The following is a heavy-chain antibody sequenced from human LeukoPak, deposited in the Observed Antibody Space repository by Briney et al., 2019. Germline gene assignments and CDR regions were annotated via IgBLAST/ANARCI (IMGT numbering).Heavy chain of an antibody. CDR1: GFTFDDYA. Sequence: HPGGSLRLSCAASGFTFDDYAMHWVRQAPGKGLEWVSGISWNSGTIYYADSVKGRFTISRDDAKNSLYLQMNSLRPEDTALYYCAKGSAAGTVGYFDYWGQGTLVTVSS. CDR3: AKGSAAGTVGYFDY. J-gene: IGHJ4*02. V-gene: IGHV3-9*01. CDR2: ISWNSGTI. D-gene: IGHD6-13*01.